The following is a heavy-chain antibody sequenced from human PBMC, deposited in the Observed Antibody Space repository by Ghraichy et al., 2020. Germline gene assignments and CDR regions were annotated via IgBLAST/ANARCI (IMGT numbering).Heavy chain of an antibody. D-gene: IGHD5-12*01. CDR2: ISGSGGST. V-gene: IGHV3-23*01. Sequence: GESLNISCAASGFTFSSYAMSWVRQAPGKGLEWVSAISGSGGSTYYADSVKGRFTISRDNSKNTLYLQMNSLRAEDTAVYYCAKDRRMVATVLFDYWGQGTLVTVSS. CDR3: AKDRRMVATVLFDY. CDR1: GFTFSSYA. J-gene: IGHJ4*02.